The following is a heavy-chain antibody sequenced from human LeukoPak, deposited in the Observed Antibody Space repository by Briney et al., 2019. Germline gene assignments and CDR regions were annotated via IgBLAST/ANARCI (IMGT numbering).Heavy chain of an antibody. CDR3: AHLVWEYVGGLDV. J-gene: IGHJ6*02. CDR2: ITGRDGST. Sequence: AGGSLRLSCLASEFTFNNYAMSWVRQAPGKGLEWVSGITGRDGSTYYADSVKGRFTISRDNSKNTLYLQMHSLRVEDTAVYYCAHLVWEYVGGLDVWGQGTTVTVSS. V-gene: IGHV3-23*01. CDR1: EFTFNNYA. D-gene: IGHD1-26*01.